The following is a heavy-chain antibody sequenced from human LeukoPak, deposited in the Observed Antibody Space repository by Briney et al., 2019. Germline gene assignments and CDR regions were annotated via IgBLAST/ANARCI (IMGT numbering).Heavy chain of an antibody. D-gene: IGHD5-18*01. CDR2: ISWNSGSI. J-gene: IGHJ4*02. CDR1: GFTFDDYA. CDR3: AKGDTAMVTVGY. Sequence: GGSLRLSCAASGFTFDDYAMPWVRQAPGKGLEWVSGISWNSGSIGYADSVKGRFTISRDNAKNSLYLQMNSLRAEDTALYYCAKGDTAMVTVGYWGQGTLVTVPS. V-gene: IGHV3-9*01.